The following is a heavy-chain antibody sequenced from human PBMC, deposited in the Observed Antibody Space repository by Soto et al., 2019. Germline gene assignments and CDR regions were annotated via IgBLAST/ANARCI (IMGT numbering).Heavy chain of an antibody. CDR1: GFTFTSYA. V-gene: IGHV3-23*01. CDR2: VSGSGGST. J-gene: IGHJ6*03. D-gene: IGHD6-6*01. Sequence: GGSLRLSCAASGFTFTSYAMSWVRQAPGKGLNWVSVVSGSGGSTYYADSVKGRFTISRDNSKNTLYLQMNSLRAEDTAVYYCAKRGPRGSSTTYYYNYMDVWGKGTTVTVSS. CDR3: AKRGPRGSSTTYYYNYMDV.